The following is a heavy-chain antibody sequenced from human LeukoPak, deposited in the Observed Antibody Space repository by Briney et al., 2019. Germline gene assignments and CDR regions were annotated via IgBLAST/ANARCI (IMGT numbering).Heavy chain of an antibody. V-gene: IGHV3-21*01. CDR2: ISSSSSYM. D-gene: IGHD3-9*01. CDR3: ARDGDPRYDILTGYYPFYYYYYMDV. Sequence: PGGSLRPSCAASGFTFNNYIMNWVRQAPGKGLEWVSSISSSSSYMYYADSVKGRFTISRDNAKNSLYLQMNSLRAEDTAVYYCARDGDPRYDILTGYYPFYYYYYMDVWGKGTTVTVSS. J-gene: IGHJ6*03. CDR1: GFTFNNYI.